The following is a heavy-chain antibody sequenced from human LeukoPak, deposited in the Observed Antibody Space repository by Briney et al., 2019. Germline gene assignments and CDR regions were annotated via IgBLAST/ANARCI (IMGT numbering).Heavy chain of an antibody. V-gene: IGHV4-59*01. D-gene: IGHD3-22*01. Sequence: SETLSLTCTVSGGSISSYYWSWIRQPPGKGLEWIGYIYYSGSTNYNPSLKSRVTISVDTSKNQFSLKLSSVTAADTAVYYCARDCWVEIGNDSRKYYCYYGMDVWGQGTTVTVSS. CDR2: IYYSGST. CDR1: GGSISSYY. CDR3: ARDCWVEIGNDSRKYYCYYGMDV. J-gene: IGHJ6*02.